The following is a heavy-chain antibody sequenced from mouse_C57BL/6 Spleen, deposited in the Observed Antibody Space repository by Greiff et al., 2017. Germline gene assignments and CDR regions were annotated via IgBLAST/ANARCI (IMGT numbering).Heavy chain of an antibody. CDR2: INPSSGYT. CDR1: GYTFTSYT. J-gene: IGHJ2*01. Sequence: QVQLQQSGAELARPGASVKMSCKASGYTFTSYTMHWVKQRPGQGLEWIGYINPSSGYTKYNQKFKDKATLTADKSSSTAYMQLSSLTSEDSAVYYCARYYGSSLYFDYWGQGTTLTVSS. D-gene: IGHD1-1*01. CDR3: ARYYGSSLYFDY. V-gene: IGHV1-4*01.